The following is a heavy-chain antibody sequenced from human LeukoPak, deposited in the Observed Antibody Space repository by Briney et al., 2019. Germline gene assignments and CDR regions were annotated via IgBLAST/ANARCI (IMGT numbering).Heavy chain of an antibody. CDR2: INPSGGST. Sequence: ASVKVSCKASGYTFTSYYMHWVRQAPGQGLEWMGIINPSGGSTSYAQKFQGRVTMTRDTSTSTVYMELSSLRSEDTAVYYCARVPHQYDFWSGYPRGHWFDPWGQGTLVTVSS. V-gene: IGHV1-46*01. CDR3: ARVPHQYDFWSGYPRGHWFDP. J-gene: IGHJ5*02. CDR1: GYTFTSYY. D-gene: IGHD3-3*01.